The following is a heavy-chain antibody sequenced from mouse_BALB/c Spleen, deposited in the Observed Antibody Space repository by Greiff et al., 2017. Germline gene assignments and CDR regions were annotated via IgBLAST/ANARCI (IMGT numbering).Heavy chain of an antibody. D-gene: IGHD1-2*01. J-gene: IGHJ2*01. CDR2: INPDSSTI. CDR1: GFDFSRYW. Sequence: EVKLLESGGGLVQPGGSLKLSCAASGFDFSRYWMSWVRQAPGKGLEWIGEINPDSSTINYTPSLKDKFIITRDNAKNTLYLQMSKVRSEDTALYYCARLYYGQRGFDYWGQGTTLTVSA. CDR3: ARLYYGQRGFDY. V-gene: IGHV4-1*02.